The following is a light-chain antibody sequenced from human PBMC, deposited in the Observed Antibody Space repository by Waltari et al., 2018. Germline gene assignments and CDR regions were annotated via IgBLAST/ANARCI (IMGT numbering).Light chain of an antibody. CDR2: WAS. CDR3: QQYYSTPYT. J-gene: IGKJ2*01. Sequence: IVITQSPDSLAAALGERATSNSKSSHSVFDSYNNKNYLAWYQQKPGQPPKLLICWASIRESGVPDRFSGSGSGTDFTLTISSLQAEDVAVYYCQQYYSTPYTFGPGTKLEIK. V-gene: IGKV4-1*01. CDR1: HSVFDSYNNKNY.